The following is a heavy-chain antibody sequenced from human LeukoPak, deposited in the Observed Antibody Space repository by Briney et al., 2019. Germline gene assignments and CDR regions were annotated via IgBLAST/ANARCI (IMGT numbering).Heavy chain of an antibody. CDR2: ISSSGSTI. D-gene: IGHD6-6*01. V-gene: IGHV3-11*04. J-gene: IGHJ5*02. CDR1: EFTFSDYY. CDR3: ARDPGATRPNWFDP. Sequence: GGSLRLSCAASEFTFSDYYMSWIRQAPGKGLEWVSYISSSGSTIYYADSVKGRFTISRDNAKNSLYLQMNSLRAEDTALYYCARDPGATRPNWFDPWGRGTLVTVSS.